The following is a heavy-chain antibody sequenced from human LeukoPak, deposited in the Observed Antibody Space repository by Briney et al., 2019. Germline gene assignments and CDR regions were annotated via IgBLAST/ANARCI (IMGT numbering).Heavy chain of an antibody. J-gene: IGHJ4*02. CDR2: IYYDGSNI. V-gene: IGHV3-33*01. Sequence: TGGSLRLSCAASEFTSTTYGMHWVRQAPGKGLEWVAFIYYDGSNIYYADYVKGRFTISRDISKNTLYLQMDSLRAEDTAIYYCARDWKTNSFDYWGQGTLVTVSS. D-gene: IGHD1-1*01. CDR3: ARDWKTNSFDY. CDR1: EFTSTTYG.